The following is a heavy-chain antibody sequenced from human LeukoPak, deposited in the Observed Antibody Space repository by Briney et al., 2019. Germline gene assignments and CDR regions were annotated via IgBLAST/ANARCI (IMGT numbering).Heavy chain of an antibody. V-gene: IGHV1-69*13. J-gene: IGHJ3*02. CDR3: AADRGLPNYYDSSGYYLPGHRAFDI. CDR1: GGTFSSYA. Sequence: SVKVSCKASGGTFSSYAISWVRQAPGQGLEWMGGIIPIFGTANYAQKFQGRVTITADESTSTAYMELSSLRSEDTAVYYCAADRGLPNYYDSSGYYLPGHRAFDIWGQGTMVTVSS. D-gene: IGHD3-22*01. CDR2: IIPIFGTA.